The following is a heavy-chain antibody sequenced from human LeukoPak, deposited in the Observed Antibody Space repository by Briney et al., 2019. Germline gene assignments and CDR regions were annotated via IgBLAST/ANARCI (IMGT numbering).Heavy chain of an antibody. CDR3: ARDTIVVVPAAGRTINWFVP. Sequence: ASVKVSCKASGYTFTGYYMHWVRQAPGQGLEWMGWINPNSGSTNYAQKFQGRVTMTRDTSISTAYMELSRLRSDDTAVYYCARDTIVVVPAAGRTINWFVPWGEGTLVTLSS. CDR1: GYTFTGYY. D-gene: IGHD2-2*01. V-gene: IGHV1-2*02. J-gene: IGHJ5*02. CDR2: INPNSGST.